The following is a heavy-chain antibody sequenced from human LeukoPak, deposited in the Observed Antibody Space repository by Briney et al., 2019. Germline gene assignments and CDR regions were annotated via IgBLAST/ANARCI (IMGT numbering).Heavy chain of an antibody. CDR2: IYYSGST. Sequence: PSETLSLTCTVSGGSVSSGSYYWSWIRQPPGKGLEWIGYIYYSGSTNYNPSLKSRVTISVDTSMNQFSLKLSSVTAADTAVYYCSRSYYDTPANDYWGQGTLVTVSS. D-gene: IGHD3-22*01. CDR1: GGSVSSGSYY. V-gene: IGHV4-61*01. J-gene: IGHJ4*02. CDR3: SRSYYDTPANDY.